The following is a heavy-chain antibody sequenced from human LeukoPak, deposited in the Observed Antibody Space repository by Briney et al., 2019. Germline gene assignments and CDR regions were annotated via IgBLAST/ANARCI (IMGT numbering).Heavy chain of an antibody. CDR2: IYYSGST. V-gene: IGHV4-59*12. Sequence: SETLSLTCTVSGGSISSYYWSWIRQPPGKGLEWIGYIYYSGSTNYNPSLKSRVTISVDTSKNQFSLKLSSVTAADTAVYYCARDGSGRHTFDYWGQGTLVTVSS. CDR1: GGSISSYY. D-gene: IGHD3-3*01. J-gene: IGHJ4*02. CDR3: ARDGSGRHTFDY.